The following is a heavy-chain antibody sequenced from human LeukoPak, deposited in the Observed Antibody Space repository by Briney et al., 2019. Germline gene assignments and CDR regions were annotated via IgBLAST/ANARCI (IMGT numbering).Heavy chain of an antibody. J-gene: IGHJ4*02. V-gene: IGHV1-2*02. CDR1: GYTFTGYY. D-gene: IGHD3-22*01. Sequence: ASVKVSCKASGYTFTGYYMHWVRQAPGQGLEWRGWINPNSGGTNYAQKFQGRVTMTRDTSISTAYMELSRLRSDDTAVYYCARDAHYYDSSGHFDYWGQGTLVTVSS. CDR3: ARDAHYYDSSGHFDY. CDR2: INPNSGGT.